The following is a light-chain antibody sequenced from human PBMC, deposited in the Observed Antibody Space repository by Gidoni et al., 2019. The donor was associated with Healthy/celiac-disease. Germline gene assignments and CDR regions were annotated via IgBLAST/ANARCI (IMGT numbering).Light chain of an antibody. Sequence: DIQLTQSPSSLSASVGDRVTITCRASQGIRNALGWYQQKPGKAPKRLIYAASSLQSGVPSRFSGSGSGTEFTLTISSLQPEDFATYYCLQHNSYPWTFXQXTKVEIK. CDR1: QGIRNA. CDR3: LQHNSYPWT. J-gene: IGKJ1*01. CDR2: AAS. V-gene: IGKV1-17*01.